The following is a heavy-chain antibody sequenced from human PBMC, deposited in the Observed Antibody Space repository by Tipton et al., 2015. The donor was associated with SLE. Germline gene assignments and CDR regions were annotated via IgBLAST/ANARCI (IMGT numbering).Heavy chain of an antibody. V-gene: IGHV4-61*09. CDR1: VGPLPSGRFY. Sequence: TLSLTCTASVGPLPSGRFYWSWIRQPAGKGLEWIGHIYTTGSTNYSPSLKSRVTISFDTSETQFSLKLAAVTIADTAVYDCARVSSGTNYAIESWGQGTQVTVSS. CDR3: ARVSSGTNYAIES. J-gene: IGHJ4*02. D-gene: IGHD4/OR15-4a*01. CDR2: IYTTGST.